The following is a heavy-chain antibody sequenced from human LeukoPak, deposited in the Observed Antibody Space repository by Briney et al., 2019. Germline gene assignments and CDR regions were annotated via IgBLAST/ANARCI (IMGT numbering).Heavy chain of an antibody. V-gene: IGHV1-2*02. Sequence: ASVKVSCKASGYTFTGYYMHWVRQAPGQGLEWMGWINPNSGGTNYAQKFQGRVTMTRDTSISTAYMELSRLRSDDTAVYYCARDGDYCTNGVCRFYFDYWGQGTLVTVSS. CDR2: INPNSGGT. J-gene: IGHJ4*02. CDR1: GYTFTGYY. D-gene: IGHD2-8*01. CDR3: ARDGDYCTNGVCRFYFDY.